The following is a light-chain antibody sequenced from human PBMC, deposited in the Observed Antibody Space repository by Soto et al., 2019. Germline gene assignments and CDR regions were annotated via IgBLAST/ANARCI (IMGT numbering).Light chain of an antibody. J-gene: IGKJ4*01. CDR2: AAS. CDR1: QSISSY. CDR3: QQSLSSPLT. Sequence: DIQMTQSPSSLSASVGGRVTITCRASQSISSYLNWYQQKPGKAPKLLIYAASSLQSGVPSRFSGSGSDTEFTLTITSLQPEDFATYFCQQSLSSPLTFGGGTKVDI. V-gene: IGKV1-39*01.